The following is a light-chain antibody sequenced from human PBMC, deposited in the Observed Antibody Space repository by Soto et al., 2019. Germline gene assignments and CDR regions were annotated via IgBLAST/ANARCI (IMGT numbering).Light chain of an antibody. Sequence: DRATLSCMASQTVTGNYLAWYHQKPGQAPRLLIHSASSRATGIPERFSASGTGTDFTLTISRLEPEDFAVYYCQQYSASPRTFGQGTKVDIK. CDR2: SAS. V-gene: IGKV3-20*01. CDR3: QQYSASPRT. J-gene: IGKJ1*01. CDR1: QTVTGNY.